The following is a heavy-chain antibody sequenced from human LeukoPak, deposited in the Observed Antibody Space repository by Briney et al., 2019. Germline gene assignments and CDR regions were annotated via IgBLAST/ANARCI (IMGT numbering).Heavy chain of an antibody. J-gene: IGHJ2*01. V-gene: IGHV3-11*04. D-gene: IGHD3-22*01. CDR3: ARGLLTTEWLLHYWFFDL. CDR1: GFTFGDYY. Sequence: GGSLRLSCAASGFTFGDYYMSWIRQAPGKGLEWDSYITSSGSVIYYADSVKGRFTISRDNAKDSLYLQMNSLRAEDTAVYYCARGLLTTEWLLHYWFFDLWGRGTLVTVSS. CDR2: ITSSGSVI.